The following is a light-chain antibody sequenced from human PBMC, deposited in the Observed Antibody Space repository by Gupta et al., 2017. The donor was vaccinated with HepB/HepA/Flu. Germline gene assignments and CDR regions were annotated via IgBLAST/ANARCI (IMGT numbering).Light chain of an antibody. CDR2: WAS. V-gene: IGKV4-1*01. CDR1: QSVLYSSNNKNY. J-gene: IGKJ1*01. CDR3: QQYYSSPRT. Sequence: DILMTQSPDSLAVSLGERATINCKSSQSVLYSSNNKNYLVWYQQKPGQPPKLLIYWASTRESGVPDRFSGSGSGTDFTLTISSLQAEDVAVYYCQQYYSSPRTFGQGTKVELK.